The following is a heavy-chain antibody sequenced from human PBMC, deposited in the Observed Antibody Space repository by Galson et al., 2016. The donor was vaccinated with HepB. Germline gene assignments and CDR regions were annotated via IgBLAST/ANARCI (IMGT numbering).Heavy chain of an antibody. CDR3: ARGNVIFGVVNPAFDY. V-gene: IGHV4-59*08. J-gene: IGHJ4*02. D-gene: IGHD3-3*01. CDR2: IHYSGST. CDR1: GDSISSYF. Sequence: SGDSISSYFWNWIRRPPGKGLEWIGYIHYSGSTNYNPSLKSRVTLSTDTSKNQFSLKLTSVTAADTAVYFCARGNVIFGVVNPAFDYWGQGTLITVSS.